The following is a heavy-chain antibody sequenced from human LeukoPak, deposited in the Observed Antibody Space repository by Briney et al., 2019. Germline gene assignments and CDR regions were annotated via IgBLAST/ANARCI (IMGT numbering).Heavy chain of an antibody. V-gene: IGHV3-74*01. J-gene: IGHJ4*02. CDR2: INSDGSST. D-gene: IGHD5-18*01. CDR1: GFTFSSYW. Sequence: GGSLRLSCAASGFTFSSYWMHWVRQALGKGLVWVSRINSDGSSTSYADSVKGRFTISRDNAKNTMYLQMNSLRAEDTAVYYCARDGGYSYGAPHDYWGQGTLVTVSS. CDR3: ARDGGYSYGAPHDY.